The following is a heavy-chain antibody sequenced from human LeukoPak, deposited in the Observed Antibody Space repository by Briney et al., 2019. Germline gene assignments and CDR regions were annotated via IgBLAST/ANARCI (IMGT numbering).Heavy chain of an antibody. V-gene: IGHV4-39*01. CDR3: ASTWKYFGSGRDDSFDI. CDR2: ICYTGNT. CDR1: GGSIGSTFYC. J-gene: IGHJ3*02. Sequence: PSETLSLTCTVSGGSIGSTFYCWGWIRQPPGKGLEWIGTICYTGNTYYNPSLKSRVTISVDTSKNQFSLKMSSVTAADTAVYYCASTWKYFGSGRDDSFDIWGQGKMVTVSS. D-gene: IGHD3-10*01.